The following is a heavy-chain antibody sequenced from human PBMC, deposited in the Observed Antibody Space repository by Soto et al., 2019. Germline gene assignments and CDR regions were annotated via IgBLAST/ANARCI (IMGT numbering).Heavy chain of an antibody. CDR3: ARDLFTMVRGVIWHDAFDI. Sequence: ASVKVSCKASGYTFTSYGISWVRQAPGQGLEWMGWISAYNGNTNYAQKLQGRVTMTTDTSTSTAYMEPRSLRSDDTAVYYCARDLFTMVRGVIWHDAFDIWGQGTMVTVSS. CDR1: GYTFTSYG. J-gene: IGHJ3*02. D-gene: IGHD3-10*01. V-gene: IGHV1-18*01. CDR2: ISAYNGNT.